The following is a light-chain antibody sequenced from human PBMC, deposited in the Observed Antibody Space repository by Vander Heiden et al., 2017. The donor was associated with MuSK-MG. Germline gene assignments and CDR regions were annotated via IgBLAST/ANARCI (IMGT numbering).Light chain of an antibody. V-gene: IGKV1-39*01. J-gene: IGKJ5*01. CDR2: AAS. Sequence: DIQMTQSPSSLSASVGDRVTITCRASQSISSYLNWYQQKPGKAPQLLIYAASSLQSRVPSRFSGSGYCTDFSLTISSRQPEDFAAYYYQQNGSNPPITFGQGTLLEIK. CDR1: QSISSY. CDR3: QQNGSNPPIT.